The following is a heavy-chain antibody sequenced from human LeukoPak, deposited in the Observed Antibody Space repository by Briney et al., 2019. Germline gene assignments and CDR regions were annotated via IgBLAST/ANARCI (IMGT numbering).Heavy chain of an antibody. CDR2: IWYDGSNK. Sequence: GGSLRLSCAASGFTFSSYGMHWVRPAPGKGLEWVAVIWYDGSNKYYADAVKGRFTISRDNSKNTLYLQMNSLRAEDTAVYYCARDVPAYYYDSSGYTDAFDIWGQGTMVTVSS. CDR3: ARDVPAYYYDSSGYTDAFDI. J-gene: IGHJ3*02. CDR1: GFTFSSYG. V-gene: IGHV3-33*01. D-gene: IGHD3-22*01.